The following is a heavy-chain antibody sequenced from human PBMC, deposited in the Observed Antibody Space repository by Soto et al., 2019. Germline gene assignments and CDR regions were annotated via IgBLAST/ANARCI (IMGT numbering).Heavy chain of an antibody. D-gene: IGHD4-17*01. CDR3: AKDSLPMTTVVS. CDR2: ISGSGGST. V-gene: IGHV3-23*01. J-gene: IGHJ5*02. CDR1: GFTFSSYA. Sequence: ASVKVSCAASGFTFSSYAMSWVRQAPGKGLEWVSAISGSGGSTYYADSVKGRFTISRDNSKNTLYLQMNSLRAEDTAVYYCAKDSLPMTTVVSWSQGTLVTVSS.